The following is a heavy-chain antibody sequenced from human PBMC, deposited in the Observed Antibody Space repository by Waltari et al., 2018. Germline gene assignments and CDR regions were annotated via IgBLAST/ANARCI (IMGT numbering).Heavy chain of an antibody. J-gene: IGHJ3*02. CDR2: SNHSGST. CDR3: ARYDYGAKGGAFDI. CDR1: GGSFSGYY. D-gene: IGHD4-17*01. V-gene: IGHV4-34*01. Sequence: QVQLQQWGAGLLKPSETLSLTCAVYGGSFSGYYWSWLRQPPGKGLEGMGESNHSGSTNYNPSLKSRVTISVDTSKNQFSLKLSSVTAADTAVYYCARYDYGAKGGAFDIWGQGTMVTVSS.